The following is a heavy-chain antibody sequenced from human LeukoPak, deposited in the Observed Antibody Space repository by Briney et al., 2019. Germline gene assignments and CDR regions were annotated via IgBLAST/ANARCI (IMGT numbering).Heavy chain of an antibody. CDR2: ISSSSSTI. Sequence: NPGGSLRLSCAASGFTFSDYYMSWIRQAPGKGLEWVSYISSSSSTIYHADSVKGRFTISRDNAKNSLYLQMNSLRAEDTATYYCARDRETYPAAFDIWGQGTMVTVSS. V-gene: IGHV3-11*04. D-gene: IGHD1-26*01. CDR3: ARDRETYPAAFDI. CDR1: GFTFSDYY. J-gene: IGHJ3*02.